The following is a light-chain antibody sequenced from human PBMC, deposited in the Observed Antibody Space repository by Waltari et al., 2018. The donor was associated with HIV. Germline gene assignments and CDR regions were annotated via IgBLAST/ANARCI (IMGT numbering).Light chain of an antibody. CDR2: EKK. CDR3: ATWESSLHAGV. J-gene: IGLJ2*01. V-gene: IGLV1-51*02. CDR1: SSNIGTNL. Sequence: QSVLTQPPSVSAAPGQKVTISCSGCSSNIGTNLVSWYQQAPGNASKLLIFEKKKRPSAIPDRFSGSKTSTSATLSITGLQTGDEAEYYCATWESSLHAGVFGGGTKLTVL.